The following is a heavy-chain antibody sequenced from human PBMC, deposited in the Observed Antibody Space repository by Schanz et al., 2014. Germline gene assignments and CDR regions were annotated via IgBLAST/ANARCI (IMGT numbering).Heavy chain of an antibody. V-gene: IGHV1-46*03. D-gene: IGHD6-13*01. CDR3: ARDGEAAAGCDY. Sequence: QVQLVQSGAEVKKPGASVKVSCEASGYTFTSYYIHWFRQAPGQGLEWMGLINPSGGSTSYAQKFQGRVTMTRDTSTSTVYMELSSLRSEDTAVYYCARDGEAAAGCDYWGQGTLVTVSS. J-gene: IGHJ4*02. CDR2: INPSGGST. CDR1: GYTFTSYY.